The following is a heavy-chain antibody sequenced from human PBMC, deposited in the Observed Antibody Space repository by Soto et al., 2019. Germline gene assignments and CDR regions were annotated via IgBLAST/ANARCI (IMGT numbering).Heavy chain of an antibody. D-gene: IGHD5-18*01. V-gene: IGHV1-2*04. CDR3: ARESYGYSYAYYYYGMDV. CDR1: GYTFTGYY. J-gene: IGHJ6*02. CDR2: INPNSGGT. Sequence: ASVKVSCKASGYTFTGYYMHWVRQAPGQGLEWMGWINPNSGGTNYAQKFQGWVTMTRDTSISTAYMELSRLRSDDTAVYYCARESYGYSYAYYYYGMDVWGQGTTVTVSS.